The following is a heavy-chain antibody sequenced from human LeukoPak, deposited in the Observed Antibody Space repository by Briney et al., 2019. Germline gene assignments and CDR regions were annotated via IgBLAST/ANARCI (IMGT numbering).Heavy chain of an antibody. J-gene: IGHJ6*02. D-gene: IGHD1-26*01. CDR1: GGSISSYY. CDR2: IYYSGST. V-gene: IGHV4-59*01. CDR3: ARDSGVGARHGMDV. Sequence: SETLSLTCTVSGGSISSYYWSWIRQPPGKGLEWIGYIYYSGSTNYNPSLKSRVTISVDTSKNQFSLKLSSVTAADTAVYYCARDSGVGARHGMDVRGQGTTVTVSS.